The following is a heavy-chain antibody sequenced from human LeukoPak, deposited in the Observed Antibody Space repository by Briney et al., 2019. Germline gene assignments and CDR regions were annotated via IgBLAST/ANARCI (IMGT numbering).Heavy chain of an antibody. J-gene: IGHJ4*02. D-gene: IGHD1-26*01. Sequence: ASVKVSCKASGYTFTSYGISWVRQAPGQGLEWMGWINPNSGGTNYAQKFQGRVTMTRDTSISTAYMELSRLRSDDTAVYYCAGSQKRYYFDYWGQGTLVTVSS. CDR1: GYTFTSYG. V-gene: IGHV1-2*02. CDR3: AGSQKRYYFDY. CDR2: INPNSGGT.